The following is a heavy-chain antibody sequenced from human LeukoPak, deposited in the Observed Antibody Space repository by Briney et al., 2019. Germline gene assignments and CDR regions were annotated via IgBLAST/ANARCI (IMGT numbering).Heavy chain of an antibody. Sequence: PGESLRLSCAASGFTFSSYSMNWLRQAPGKGLEWISYVSSASNTIYYAESVKGRFTISRDNAKNSVYLQMNSLRAEDTAMYYCARDGWFGDYNWFDPWGQGTLVTVSS. CDR1: GFTFSSYS. D-gene: IGHD3-10*01. CDR3: ARDGWFGDYNWFDP. CDR2: VSSASNTI. V-gene: IGHV3-48*01. J-gene: IGHJ5*02.